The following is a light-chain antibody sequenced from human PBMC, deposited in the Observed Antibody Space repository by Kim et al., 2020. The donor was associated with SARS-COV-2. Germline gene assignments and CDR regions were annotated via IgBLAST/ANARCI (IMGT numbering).Light chain of an antibody. V-gene: IGLV2-14*03. CDR3: SSYTASSTLV. J-gene: IGLJ1*01. Sequence: GQSITLSCTGTSSDVGGYNYVSWYQQHPAKAPKLILYAVSTRPSWISYRFSVSKYGNTASLTISGLQAEDEADYYCSSYTASSTLVFGTGTKVTVL. CDR1: SSDVGGYNY. CDR2: AVS.